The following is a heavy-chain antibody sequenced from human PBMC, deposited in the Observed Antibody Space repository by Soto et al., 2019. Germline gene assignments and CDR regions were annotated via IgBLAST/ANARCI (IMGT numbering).Heavy chain of an antibody. D-gene: IGHD6-13*01. J-gene: IGHJ5*02. CDR2: IWYDGSNK. V-gene: IGHV3-33*01. CDR3: ARDGLPGIAADGTNWFDP. Sequence: QVQLVESGGGVVQPGRSLRLSCAASGFTFSSYGMHWVRQAPGKGLEWVAVIWYDGSNKYYADSVKGRFTISRDNSKNPVYLQMNCLSAEDTAVYYCARDGLPGIAADGTNWFDPWGQGPLVTVSS. CDR1: GFTFSSYG.